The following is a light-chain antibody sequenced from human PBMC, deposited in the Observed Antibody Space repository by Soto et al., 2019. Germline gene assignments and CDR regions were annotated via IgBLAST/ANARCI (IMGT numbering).Light chain of an antibody. CDR1: QGXSSX. V-gene: IGKV1-8*01. CDR2: AAS. J-gene: IGKJ1*01. Sequence: AIRMTQSPSSFSASTGXXXXXXXXASQGXSSXLAWYQQKPGKAPKLLIYAASTLQSGVPSRFSGSGSGTDFTLTISCLXSXXXXXXXXXXXXXXPPWTFGQGTKVEIK. CDR3: XXXXXXPPWT.